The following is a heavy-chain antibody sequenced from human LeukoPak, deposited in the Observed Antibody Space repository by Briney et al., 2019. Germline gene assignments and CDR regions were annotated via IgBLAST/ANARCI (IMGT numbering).Heavy chain of an antibody. Sequence: EASVKVSCKASGGTFSSYAIRWVRQAPGQGLEWMGGIIPIFGTANSTSTAYMELSSLRSEDTAVYYCARSSRYYYYYMDVWGKGTTVTVSS. CDR2: IIPIFGTA. V-gene: IGHV1-69*13. CDR1: GGTFSSYA. CDR3: ARSSRYYYYYMDV. J-gene: IGHJ6*03.